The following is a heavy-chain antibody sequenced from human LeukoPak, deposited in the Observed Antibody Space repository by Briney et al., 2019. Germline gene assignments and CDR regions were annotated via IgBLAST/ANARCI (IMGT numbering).Heavy chain of an antibody. V-gene: IGHV3-7*01. D-gene: IGHD2-8*01. CDR2: INHDGSEK. CDR1: GFTFSTYW. CDR3: ARLLAYGGGGEAFDY. Sequence: PGGSLRLSCEASGFTFSTYWTTWVRQAPGKGLEWVANINHDGSEKYYVDSVRGRFTISRDNAKNSLYLQMNSLRAEDTALYYCARLLAYGGGGEAFDYWGQGSLVTVSS. J-gene: IGHJ4*02.